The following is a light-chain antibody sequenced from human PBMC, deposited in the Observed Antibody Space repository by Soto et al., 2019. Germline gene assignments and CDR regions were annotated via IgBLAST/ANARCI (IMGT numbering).Light chain of an antibody. J-gene: IGKJ3*01. V-gene: IGKV1-9*01. Sequence: IQLTQSPSSLSASVGDRVTITCRASQGISSYLAWYQQKPGEAPKLLIYAASTLQSGVPSRFSGSGPGTDFTLTISSLQPEDFATYYCQQLNSYVFTFGPGTKVDIK. CDR2: AAS. CDR3: QQLNSYVFT. CDR1: QGISSY.